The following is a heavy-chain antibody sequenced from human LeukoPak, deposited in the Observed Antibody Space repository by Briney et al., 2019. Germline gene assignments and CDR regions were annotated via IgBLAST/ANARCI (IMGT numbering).Heavy chain of an antibody. V-gene: IGHV4-61*02. D-gene: IGHD6-6*01. CDR2: IYTSGST. Sequence: PSQTLSLTCIVSGGSISSGSYYWSWIRQPAGKGLEWIGRIYTSGSTNYNPSLKSRVTISVDTSKNQFSLKLSSVTAADTAVYYCARASPSLPFDYWGQGTLVTVSS. J-gene: IGHJ4*02. CDR3: ARASPSLPFDY. CDR1: GGSISSGSYY.